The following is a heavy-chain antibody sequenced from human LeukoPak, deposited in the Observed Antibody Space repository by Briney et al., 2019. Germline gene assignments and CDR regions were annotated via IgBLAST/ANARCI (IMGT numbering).Heavy chain of an antibody. D-gene: IGHD3-22*01. V-gene: IGHV4-59*08. CDR3: ARLASTYYYDSSGYSYFDY. CDR1: GGSISSYY. CDR2: IYYSGST. J-gene: IGHJ4*02. Sequence: NPSETLSLTCTVSGGSISSYYWSWIRQPPGKGLEWIGYIYYSGSTNYSPSLKSRVTISVDTSKNQFSLKLSSVTAADTAVYYCARLASTYYYDSSGYSYFDYWGQGTLVTVSS.